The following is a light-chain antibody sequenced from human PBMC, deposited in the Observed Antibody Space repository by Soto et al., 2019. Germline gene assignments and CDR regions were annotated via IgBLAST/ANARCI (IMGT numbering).Light chain of an antibody. J-gene: IGKJ1*01. Sequence: EIVLTQSPATLSLSPGERATLSCTASQDVSSNLAWYQQKPGQAPSLLIYGASNRATGIPDRFSGSGSGTDFTLTISRLEPEDFAMYFCQQYVSSPQTFGQGTKVDIK. CDR1: QDVSSN. CDR2: GAS. V-gene: IGKV3-20*01. CDR3: QQYVSSPQT.